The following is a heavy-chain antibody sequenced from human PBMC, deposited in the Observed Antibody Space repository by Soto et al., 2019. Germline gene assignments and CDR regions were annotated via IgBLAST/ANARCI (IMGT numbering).Heavy chain of an antibody. Sequence: PSETLSLTCTVSGGSISSSSYYWGWIRQPPGKGLEWIGSFYYSGNTYYNPSLKSRVTISVDTAKNQFSLKLSSVTAADTAVYYCARQYYFGSGSYYNRAFDFWGQGTLVTVSS. V-gene: IGHV4-39*01. CDR2: FYYSGNT. CDR3: ARQYYFGSGSYYNRAFDF. D-gene: IGHD3-10*01. J-gene: IGHJ4*02. CDR1: GGSISSSSYY.